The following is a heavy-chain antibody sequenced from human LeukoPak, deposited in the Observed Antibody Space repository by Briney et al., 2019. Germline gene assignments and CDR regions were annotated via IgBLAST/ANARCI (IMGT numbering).Heavy chain of an antibody. J-gene: IGHJ1*01. CDR2: ISSSSSYI. CDR3: ARDYDPDIVVVSEECFQH. D-gene: IGHD2-21*01. V-gene: IGHV3-21*01. CDR1: GFTFSSYS. Sequence: GGSLRLSCAASGFTFSSYSMNWVRQAPGKGLECVSSISSSSSYIYYADSVKGRFTISRDNAKNSLYLQMNSLRAEDTAVYYCARDYDPDIVVVSEECFQHWGQGTLVTVSS.